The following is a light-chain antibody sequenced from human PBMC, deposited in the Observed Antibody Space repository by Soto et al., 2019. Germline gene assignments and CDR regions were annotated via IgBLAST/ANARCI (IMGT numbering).Light chain of an antibody. CDR3: SSYTSNNFVI. V-gene: IGLV2-14*03. J-gene: IGLJ2*01. CDR1: SSDIGDYNY. Sequence: QSVLTQPASVSGSPGQSITISCTGSSSDIGDYNYVSWYKQHPGKAPKLMIYDVSNRPSGVSNRFSGSKSGNTASLTISGLKAEDEADYYCSSYTSNNFVIFGGGTKLTVL. CDR2: DVS.